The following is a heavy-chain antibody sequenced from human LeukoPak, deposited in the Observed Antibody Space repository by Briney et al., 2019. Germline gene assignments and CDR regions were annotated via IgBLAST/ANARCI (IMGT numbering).Heavy chain of an antibody. J-gene: IGHJ4*02. D-gene: IGHD5-12*01. Sequence: GGSLRLSCAASGFTLRSYDMSWVRQAPGKGLEWVAATSGSGVNSYYADSVRGRFTISRDNSQNTLYLQMDSLRAEDTALYYCAKEYSGYNFDYWGQGTLVTVSS. CDR3: AKEYSGYNFDY. V-gene: IGHV3-23*01. CDR2: TSGSGVNS. CDR1: GFTLRSYD.